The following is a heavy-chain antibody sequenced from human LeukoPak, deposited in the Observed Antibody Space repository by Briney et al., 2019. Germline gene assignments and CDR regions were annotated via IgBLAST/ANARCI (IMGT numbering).Heavy chain of an antibody. J-gene: IGHJ3*01. D-gene: IGHD5-24*01. CDR1: GFAFSSCW. CDR3: ATGRVINAYDV. V-gene: IGHV3-74*01. Sequence: GGSLRLSCAASGFAFSSCWMHWVRQVPGKGLVWVSRINSDGSSTVYADSVKGRFTISRDNAKNTVYLQMNSLRAEATAVYYCATGRVINAYDVWGQGTMVTVSS. CDR2: INSDGSST.